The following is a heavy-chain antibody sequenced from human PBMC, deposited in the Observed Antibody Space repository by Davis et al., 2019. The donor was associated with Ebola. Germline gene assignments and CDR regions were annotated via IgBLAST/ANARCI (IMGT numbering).Heavy chain of an antibody. CDR1: GGSFSGYY. J-gene: IGHJ2*01. D-gene: IGHD2-2*01. CDR3: AKSSSTGLYWYFDL. V-gene: IGHV4-34*01. CDR2: IYYSGST. Sequence: MPSETLSLTCAVYGGSFSGYYWSWIRQHPGKGLEWIGYIYYSGSTYYNPSLKSRVTISVDTSKNQFSLKLNSVTAADTAVYYCAKSSSTGLYWYFDLWGRGTLVSVSS.